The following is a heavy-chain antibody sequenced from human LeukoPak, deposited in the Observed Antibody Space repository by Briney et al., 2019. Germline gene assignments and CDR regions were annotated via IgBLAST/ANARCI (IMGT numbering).Heavy chain of an antibody. CDR2: IIPILGIA. V-gene: IGHV1-69*04. D-gene: IGHD6-6*01. CDR1: GGTFSSYA. J-gene: IGHJ4*02. Sequence: ASVKVSWKASGGTFSSYAISWVRQAPGQGLEWMGRIIPILGIANYAQKFQGRVTITADRSTSTAYMELSSLRSEDTAVYYCARLIAYSSSQPFDYWGQGTLVTVSS. CDR3: ARLIAYSSSQPFDY.